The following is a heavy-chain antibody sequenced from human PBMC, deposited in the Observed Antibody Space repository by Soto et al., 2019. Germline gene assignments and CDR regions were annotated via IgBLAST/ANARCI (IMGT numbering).Heavy chain of an antibody. Sequence: ETLSLTCTVSGGSISSSSYYWGWIRQPPGKGLEWIGSIYYSGSTYYNPSLESRVTISVDTSKNQFSLKLSSVTAADTAVYYCARHAHYDFWSGYLGWFDPWGQGTLVTVSS. V-gene: IGHV4-39*01. CDR2: IYYSGST. D-gene: IGHD3-3*01. J-gene: IGHJ5*02. CDR1: GGSISSSSYY. CDR3: ARHAHYDFWSGYLGWFDP.